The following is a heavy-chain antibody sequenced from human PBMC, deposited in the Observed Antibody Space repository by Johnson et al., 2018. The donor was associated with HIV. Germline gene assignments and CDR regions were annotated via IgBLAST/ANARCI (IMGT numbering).Heavy chain of an antibody. D-gene: IGHD6-19*01. CDR2: IYSGGST. CDR1: GFTVSSNY. CDR3: ARVAVAGTRSI. J-gene: IGHJ3*02. V-gene: IGHV3-53*01. Sequence: QLVESGGGLVQPGRSLRLSCAASGFTVSSNYMSWVRQAPGKGLEWVSVIYSGGSTYYADSVKGRFTISRDNSKNTLYGQMNRVRAEDTAVYYCARVAVAGTRSIWGQGTMVTVSS.